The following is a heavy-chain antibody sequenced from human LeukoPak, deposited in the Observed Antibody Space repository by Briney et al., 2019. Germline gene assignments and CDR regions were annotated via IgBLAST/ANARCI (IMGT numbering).Heavy chain of an antibody. CDR3: AKDAGIAVAGINDY. CDR1: GFTFSSYA. J-gene: IGHJ4*02. V-gene: IGHV3-23*01. CDR2: ISGSSGST. Sequence: GGSLRLSCAASGFTFSSYAMSWVRQAPGKGLEWVSAISGSSGSTYYADSVKGRFTISRDNSKNTLYLQMNSLRAEDTAVYYCAKDAGIAVAGINDYWGQGTLVTVSS. D-gene: IGHD6-19*01.